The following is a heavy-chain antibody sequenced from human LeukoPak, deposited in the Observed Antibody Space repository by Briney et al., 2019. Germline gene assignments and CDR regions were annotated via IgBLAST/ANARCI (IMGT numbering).Heavy chain of an antibody. V-gene: IGHV3-23*01. D-gene: IGHD5-12*01. CDR1: GFTFSRSG. CDR3: AKEGRINHRGYEEF. Sequence: PGGTLRLSCAASGFTFSRSGMSWVRQAPEKGLEWVAAISGSDGSTYYADSVKGRFTIYRDNSRNTLYLQMNSLRDEDTALYYCAKEGRINHRGYEEFWGQGTLVTVSS. CDR2: ISGSDGST. J-gene: IGHJ4*02.